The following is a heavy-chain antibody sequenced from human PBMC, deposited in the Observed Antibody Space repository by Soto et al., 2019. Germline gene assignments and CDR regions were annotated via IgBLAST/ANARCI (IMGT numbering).Heavy chain of an antibody. Sequence: QVHLVQSGAEVKKPGASVKVSCKGSGYAFTTYGITWVRQAPGQGLEWMGWISAHNGNTNYAQKLXGXVXMTRDTSTSTAYMELRSLRSDDTAVYYCARGRYGDYWGQGALVTVSS. CDR3: ARGRYGDY. CDR2: ISAHNGNT. CDR1: GYAFTTYG. V-gene: IGHV1-18*01. J-gene: IGHJ4*02. D-gene: IGHD1-1*01.